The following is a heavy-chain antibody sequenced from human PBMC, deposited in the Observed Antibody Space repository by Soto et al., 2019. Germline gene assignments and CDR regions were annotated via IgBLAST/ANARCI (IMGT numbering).Heavy chain of an antibody. CDR2: INHSGST. CDR1: GGSFSNNF. CDR3: VRGPAGSGWSYDY. V-gene: IGHV4-34*01. D-gene: IGHD6-19*01. Sequence: QVHLQQWGARLLKPSETLSLTCAVYGGSFSNNFWSWIRQTPGKGLEWIGEINHSGSTKYNPSLKSRVTISKDMSRNQFSLRMGSVTAADTALYYCVRGPAGSGWSYDYWGQGTLVTVSS. J-gene: IGHJ4*02.